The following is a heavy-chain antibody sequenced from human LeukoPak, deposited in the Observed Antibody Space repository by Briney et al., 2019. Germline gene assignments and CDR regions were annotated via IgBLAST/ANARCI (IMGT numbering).Heavy chain of an antibody. CDR3: ASCGSGSHDQNY. D-gene: IGHD3-10*01. CDR1: GGSFSGYY. Sequence: SETLSLTCAVYGGSFSGYYWSWIRRPPGKGLEWIGEINHSGSTNYNPSLKSRVTISVDTSKNQFSLKLSSVTAADTAVYYCASCGSGSHDQNYWGQGTLVTVSS. CDR2: INHSGST. V-gene: IGHV4-34*01. J-gene: IGHJ4*02.